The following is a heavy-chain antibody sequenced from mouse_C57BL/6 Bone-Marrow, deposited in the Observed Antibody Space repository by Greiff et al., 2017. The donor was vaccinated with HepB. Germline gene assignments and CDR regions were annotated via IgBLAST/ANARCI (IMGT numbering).Heavy chain of an antibody. CDR1: GFTFSSYA. V-gene: IGHV5-4*01. D-gene: IGHD1-1*01. Sequence: EVKLQESGGGLVKPGGSLKLSCAASGFTFSSYAMSWVRQTPEKRLEWVATISDGGSYTYYPDNVKGRFTISRDNAKNNLYLQMSHLKSEDTAMYYCAREGYGSSPAWFAYWGQGTLVTVSA. J-gene: IGHJ3*01. CDR3: AREGYGSSPAWFAY. CDR2: ISDGGSYT.